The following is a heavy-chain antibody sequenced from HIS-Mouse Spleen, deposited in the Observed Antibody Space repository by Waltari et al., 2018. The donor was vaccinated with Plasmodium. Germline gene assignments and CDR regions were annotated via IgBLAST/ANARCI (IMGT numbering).Heavy chain of an antibody. D-gene: IGHD6-13*01. J-gene: IGHJ1*01. CDR1: GSTFTGYY. V-gene: IGHV1-2*02. Sequence: QVQLVQSGAEVKKPGASVKVSCKASGSTFTGYYLHWVRKAPGHGIEWRGWINPNSGGTNYAQKFQGRVTMTRDTSISTAYMELSRLRSDDTAVYYCARVLGYKAAAGTFVEYFQHWGQGTLVTVSS. CDR3: ARVLGYKAAAGTFVEYFQH. CDR2: INPNSGGT.